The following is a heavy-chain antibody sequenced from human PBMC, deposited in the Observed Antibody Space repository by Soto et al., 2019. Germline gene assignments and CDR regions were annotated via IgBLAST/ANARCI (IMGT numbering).Heavy chain of an antibody. V-gene: IGHV3-48*01. CDR1: GFTFSSYS. CDR2: ISSSGGTI. Sequence: EVQLVESGGGLVQPGGSLRLSCAASGFTFSSYSMNWVRQAPGKGLEWVSYISSSGGTIYYADSVKGRFTISRDNAKNSQYLQMNNLRVEDTAVYYCARAGQTRYWSGDSCYSLDSWGQGTLVTVSS. D-gene: IGHD2-15*01. CDR3: ARAGQTRYWSGDSCYSLDS. J-gene: IGHJ4*02.